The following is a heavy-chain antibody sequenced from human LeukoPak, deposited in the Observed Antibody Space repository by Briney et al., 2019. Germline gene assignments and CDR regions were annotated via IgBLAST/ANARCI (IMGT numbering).Heavy chain of an antibody. Sequence: PGGSLRLSCAASGFTFSMYSMAWVRQAPGKGLGWVSVINDRGGYIQDADSVKGRFTISRDNSQNTLFLQMNSLGAEDTAVYYCVRERDRGIEVADDFDYWGQGTLVTVSS. CDR3: VRERDRGIEVADDFDY. CDR1: GFTFSMYS. J-gene: IGHJ4*02. V-gene: IGHV3-23*01. D-gene: IGHD6-19*01. CDR2: INDRGGYI.